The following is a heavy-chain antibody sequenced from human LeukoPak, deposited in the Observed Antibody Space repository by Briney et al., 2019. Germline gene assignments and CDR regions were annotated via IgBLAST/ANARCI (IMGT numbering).Heavy chain of an antibody. D-gene: IGHD3-3*01. CDR3: ARTGDFWSGPTDAFDI. CDR1: GGSISSGSNY. V-gene: IGHV4-61*02. CDR2: IYTSGST. Sequence: SETLSLTCTVSGGSISSGSNYWSWIRQPAGKGLEWIGRIYTSGSTNYNPSLKSRVTISVDTSKNQFSLKLSSVTAADTAVYYCARTGDFWSGPTDAFDIWGQGTMVTVSS. J-gene: IGHJ3*02.